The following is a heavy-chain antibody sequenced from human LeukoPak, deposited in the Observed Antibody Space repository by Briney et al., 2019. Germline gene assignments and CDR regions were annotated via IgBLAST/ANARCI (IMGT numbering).Heavy chain of an antibody. CDR3: ASKMPYYYDSPPDY. V-gene: IGHV3-53*01. J-gene: IGHJ4*02. CDR2: IYSGGST. Sequence: GGSLRLSCAASGFTASSNYMSWVRQAPGKGLEWVSVIYSGGSTYYADSVKGRFTISRDNSKNTLYLQMNSLRAEDTAVYYCASKMPYYYDSPPDYWGQGTLVTVSS. CDR1: GFTASSNY. D-gene: IGHD3-22*01.